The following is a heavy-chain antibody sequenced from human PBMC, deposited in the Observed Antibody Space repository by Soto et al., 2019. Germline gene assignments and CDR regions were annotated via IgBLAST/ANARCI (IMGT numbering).Heavy chain of an antibody. V-gene: IGHV3-7*05. Sequence: GGSLRLSCAASGFTFSSYWMSWVRQAPGKGLEWVANIKQDGSEKYYVDSVKGRFTISRDNVKNSLYLQMNSLRAEDTAVYYCARDTLYYYDSSGYHPNWFDPWGQGTLVTVSS. J-gene: IGHJ5*02. CDR2: IKQDGSEK. CDR3: ARDTLYYYDSSGYHPNWFDP. D-gene: IGHD3-22*01. CDR1: GFTFSSYW.